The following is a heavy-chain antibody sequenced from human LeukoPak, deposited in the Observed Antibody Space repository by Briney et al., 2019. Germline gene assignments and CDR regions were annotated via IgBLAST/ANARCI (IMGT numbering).Heavy chain of an antibody. V-gene: IGHV6-1*01. Sequence: SQTLSLACAISGDSVSSNSATWNWIRQSPSRGLEWLGRTYYRYKWYTDYAVFVKSRITINPDTSKNPSSLQLNSVTPEDTAVYYCARNPFFDYWGQGTLVTVSS. CDR2: TYYRYKWYT. CDR3: ARNPFFDY. CDR1: GDSVSSNSAT. D-gene: IGHD1-14*01. J-gene: IGHJ4*02.